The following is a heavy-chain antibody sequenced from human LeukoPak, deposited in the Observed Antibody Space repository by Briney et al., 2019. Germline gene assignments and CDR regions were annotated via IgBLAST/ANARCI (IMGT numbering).Heavy chain of an antibody. Sequence: GGSLRLSCAASGFTFSSSAMSWVRQAPGKGLEWVSVIYSGGSTYYADSVKGRFTISRDNSKNTLYLQMNSLRAEDTAVYYCARDRGVLDYWGQGTLVTVSS. D-gene: IGHD2-8*01. CDR3: ARDRGVLDY. V-gene: IGHV3-53*01. CDR1: GFTFSSSA. J-gene: IGHJ4*02. CDR2: IYSGGST.